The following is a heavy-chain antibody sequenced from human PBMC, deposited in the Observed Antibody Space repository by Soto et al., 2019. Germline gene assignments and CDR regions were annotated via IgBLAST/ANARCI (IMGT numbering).Heavy chain of an antibody. V-gene: IGHV3-21*01. Sequence: PGGSLRLSCAASGFTFSSYSMNWVRQAPGKGLEWVSSISSSSSYIYYADSVKGRFTISRDNAKNSLYLQMNSLRAEDTAVYYCARDPPSYYYDSSGYFSEYFQHWGQGTLVTVSS. D-gene: IGHD3-22*01. CDR2: ISSSSSYI. J-gene: IGHJ1*01. CDR3: ARDPPSYYYDSSGYFSEYFQH. CDR1: GFTFSSYS.